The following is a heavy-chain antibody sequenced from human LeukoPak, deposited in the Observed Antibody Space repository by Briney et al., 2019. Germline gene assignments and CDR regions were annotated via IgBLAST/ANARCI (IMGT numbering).Heavy chain of an antibody. V-gene: IGHV5-51*01. CDR1: GYSFTSYW. Sequence: GESLKISCKGSGYSFTSYWIGWVRQMPGKGLEWMGIIYPGDSDTRYSPSFQGQVTISADKSISTAYLQWSSLKASDTAMYYCARHPGREYGGNKDYYGIDIWGQGTTVTVSS. CDR3: ARHPGREYGGNKDYYGIDI. D-gene: IGHD4-23*01. J-gene: IGHJ6*02. CDR2: IYPGDSDT.